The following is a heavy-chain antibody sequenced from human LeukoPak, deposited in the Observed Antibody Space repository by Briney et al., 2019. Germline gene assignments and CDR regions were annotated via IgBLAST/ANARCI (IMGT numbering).Heavy chain of an antibody. V-gene: IGHV3-23*01. CDR2: ISGSGGST. D-gene: IGHD2-2*02. J-gene: IGHJ1*01. Sequence: PGGSLRLSCAASGFTFSSYAMSWVRQDPGKGLEWVSAISGSGGSTYYADSVKGRFTISRDNSKNTLYLQMNSLRAEDTAVYYCAKDYQLLYAEYFQHWGQGTLVTVSS. CDR1: GFTFSSYA. CDR3: AKDYQLLYAEYFQH.